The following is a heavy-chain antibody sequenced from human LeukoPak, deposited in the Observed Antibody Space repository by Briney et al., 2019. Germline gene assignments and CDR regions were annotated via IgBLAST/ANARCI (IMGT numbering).Heavy chain of an antibody. D-gene: IGHD2-15*01. V-gene: IGHV3-23*01. CDR1: GFTFSSYS. J-gene: IGHJ4*02. Sequence: GGSLRLSCAASGFTFSSYSMNWVRQALGKGLEWVSAISGSGGSTYYADSVKGRLTISRDNSKNTLYLQMNSLRAEDTAVYYCARGRGGTHWGQGTLVTVPS. CDR2: ISGSGGST. CDR3: ARGRGGTH.